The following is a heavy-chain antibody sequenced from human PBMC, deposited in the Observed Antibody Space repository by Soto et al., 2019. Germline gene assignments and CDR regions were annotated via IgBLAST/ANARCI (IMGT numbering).Heavy chain of an antibody. CDR1: GGSISSYY. J-gene: IGHJ4*02. D-gene: IGHD3-10*01. Sequence: PSETLSLTCTVSGGSISSYYWSWIRQPPGKGLEWIGYIYYSGSTNYNPSLKSRVTISLDTSKNQFSLKLSSVTAADTAVYYCARSYGSGNYHNFDYWGQGTLVTVSS. V-gene: IGHV4-59*01. CDR3: ARSYGSGNYHNFDY. CDR2: IYYSGST.